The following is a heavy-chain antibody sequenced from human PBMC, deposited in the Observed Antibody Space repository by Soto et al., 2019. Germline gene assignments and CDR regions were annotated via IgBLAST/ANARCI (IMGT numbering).Heavy chain of an antibody. CDR1: GFTVSSNY. J-gene: IGHJ6*03. CDR2: IYSGGST. D-gene: IGHD2-8*01. V-gene: IGHV3-66*01. CDR3: AREKVYARDYYYMDV. Sequence: GGSLRLSCAASGFTVSSNYMSWVRQAPGKGLEWVSVIYSGGSTYYADSVKGRFTISRDNSKNTLYLQMNSLRAEDTAVYYCAREKVYARDYYYMDVWGKGTTVTVSS.